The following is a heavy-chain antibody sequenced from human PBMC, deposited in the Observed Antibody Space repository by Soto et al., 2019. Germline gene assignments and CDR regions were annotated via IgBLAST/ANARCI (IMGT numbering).Heavy chain of an antibody. J-gene: IGHJ5*02. CDR2: ISSSSSTI. D-gene: IGHD3-3*01. V-gene: IGHV3-48*01. Sequence: EVQLVESGGGLVQPGGSLRLSCAASGFTFSSYSMNWVRQAPGKGLEWVSYISSSSSTIYYADTVKGRFTISRDNAKNSLYLQMNSLTAEDTAVYYCARANYDFWSGYYSSGGWFDPWGQGPLVPVSS. CDR1: GFTFSSYS. CDR3: ARANYDFWSGYYSSGGWFDP.